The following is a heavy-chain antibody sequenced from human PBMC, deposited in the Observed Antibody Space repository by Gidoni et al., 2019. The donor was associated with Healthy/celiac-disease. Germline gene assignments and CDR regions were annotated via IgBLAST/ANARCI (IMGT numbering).Heavy chain of an antibody. Sequence: QVQLVESGGGVVQPGRSLRLSCAASGFTFSSYAMHWVRQAPGKGLEWVAVISDDGSNKYYADSVKGRFTISRDNSKNTLYLQMNSLRAEDTAVDYCARALADGDYGFDYWGQGTLVTVSS. CDR2: ISDDGSNK. D-gene: IGHD4-17*01. CDR3: ARALADGDYGFDY. V-gene: IGHV3-30-3*01. CDR1: GFTFSSYA. J-gene: IGHJ4*02.